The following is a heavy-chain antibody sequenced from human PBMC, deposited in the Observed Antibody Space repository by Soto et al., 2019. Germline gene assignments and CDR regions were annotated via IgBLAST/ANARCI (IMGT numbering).Heavy chain of an antibody. D-gene: IGHD1-1*01. Sequence: PGGSLRLSCAASGFTFSSYEMNWVRQAPGKGLEWVSNISSSGHTTYYADSVKGRFTISRDNAKNSLYLQMNSLRAEDTAVYYCARVGGTWDYFDYWGQGTLVTVSS. V-gene: IGHV3-48*03. CDR3: ARVGGTWDYFDY. CDR1: GFTFSSYE. CDR2: ISSSGHTT. J-gene: IGHJ4*02.